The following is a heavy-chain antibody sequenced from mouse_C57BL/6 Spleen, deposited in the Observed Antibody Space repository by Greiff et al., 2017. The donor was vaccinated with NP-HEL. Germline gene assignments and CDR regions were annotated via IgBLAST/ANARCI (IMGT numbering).Heavy chain of an antibody. D-gene: IGHD3-3*01. J-gene: IGHJ4*01. V-gene: IGHV1-69*01. CDR3: ARSYSELGAYAMDY. CDR1: GYTFTSYW. CDR2: IDPSDSYT. Sequence: QVQLQQPGAELVMPGASVKLSCKASGYTFTSYWMHWVKQRPGQGLEWIGEIDPSDSYTNYNQKFKGKSTLTVDKSSSTAYMQLSSLTSEDSAVYYRARSYSELGAYAMDYWGQGTSVTVSS.